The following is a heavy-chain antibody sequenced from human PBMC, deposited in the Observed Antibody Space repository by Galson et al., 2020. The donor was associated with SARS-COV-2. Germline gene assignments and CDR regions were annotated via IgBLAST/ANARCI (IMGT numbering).Heavy chain of an antibody. CDR2: INPKSGGT. CDR3: VRQGYDTILFDI. D-gene: IGHD3-3*01. V-gene: IGHV1-2*02. CDR1: GFTFTDYY. J-gene: IGHJ3*02. Sequence: GASVKVSCKASGFTFTDYYMHWVRQAPGQGLEWMGWINPKSGGTNYAQKFQGRVTMTRDTAISAAYMELSRLSSDDTAVYHCVRQGYDTILFDIWGQGTMVTVSS.